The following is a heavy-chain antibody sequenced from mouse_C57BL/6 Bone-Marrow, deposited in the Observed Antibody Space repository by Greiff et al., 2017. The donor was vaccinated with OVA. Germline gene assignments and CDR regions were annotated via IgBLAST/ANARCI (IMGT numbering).Heavy chain of an antibody. CDR2: IYPSDSET. CDR1: GYTFTSYW. V-gene: IGHV1-61*01. CDR3: ARSLGSPYYFDY. Sequence: VQLQQPGAELVRPGSSVKLSCKASGYTFTSYWMDWVKQRPGQGLEWIGNIYPSDSETHYNQKFKDKATLTVDKSSSTAYMQLSSLTSEDSAVYYCARSLGSPYYFDYWCRGTTLTVSA. D-gene: IGHD1-2*01. J-gene: IGHJ2*01.